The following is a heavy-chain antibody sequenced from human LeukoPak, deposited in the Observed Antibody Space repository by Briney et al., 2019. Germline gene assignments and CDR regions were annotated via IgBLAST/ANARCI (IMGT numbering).Heavy chain of an antibody. CDR1: VFTFSNSD. J-gene: IGHJ5*02. CDR2: IKSKTCGGTT. Sequence: PGGSLRLSCAACVFTFSNSDVRGPPRARGRGLECVHRIKSKTCGGTTDYAAPVKGRFTISRDDSKNTLYLQMNSLKTEDTAVYYCTTDPPWTMRSGSYYLGWFDPWGQGTLVTVSS. V-gene: IGHV3-15*01. D-gene: IGHD3-10*01. CDR3: TTDPPWTMRSGSYYLGWFDP.